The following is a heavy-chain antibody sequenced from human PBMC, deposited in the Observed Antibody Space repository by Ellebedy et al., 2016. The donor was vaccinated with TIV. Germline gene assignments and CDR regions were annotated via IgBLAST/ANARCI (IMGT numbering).Heavy chain of an antibody. J-gene: IGHJ5*02. CDR2: IYDTGVT. V-gene: IGHV4-59*11. Sequence: MPSETLSLTCTVSGGSLSSHFWSWIRQPPRKGLEWIGRIYDTGVTNYSPSLKSRVTMSIYTSKNQFSLQLSSVTAADTAVYYCVRGTGDNMIGLKGWFDPWGQGTLVTVSS. CDR1: GGSLSSHF. D-gene: IGHD3-16*01. CDR3: VRGTGDNMIGLKGWFDP.